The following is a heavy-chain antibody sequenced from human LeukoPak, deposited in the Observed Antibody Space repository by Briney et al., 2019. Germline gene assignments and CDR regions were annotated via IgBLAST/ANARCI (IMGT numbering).Heavy chain of an antibody. D-gene: IGHD2-15*01. CDR2: ISYDGSNK. CDR1: GFTFSSYA. Sequence: GGSLRLSCAASGFTFSSYAMHWVRQAPGKGLGWVAVISYDGSNKYYADSVKGRFTISRDNAKNSLFLQMNSLRAEDTAIYYCTTDTWYSAGHWGQGTLVTVSS. J-gene: IGHJ4*02. CDR3: TTDTWYSAGH. V-gene: IGHV3-30-3*01.